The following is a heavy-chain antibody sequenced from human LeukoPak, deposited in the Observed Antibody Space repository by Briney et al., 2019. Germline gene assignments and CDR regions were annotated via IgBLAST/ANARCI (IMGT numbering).Heavy chain of an antibody. CDR3: ARSSRYFDY. CDR1: GFTFSNYW. CDR2: IKQDGSEK. V-gene: IGHV3-7*03. Sequence: GGSLRLSCAASGFTFSNYWMSWVRQAPGKGLEWVASIKQDGSEKYYVDSVTGRFTISRDNAKNSLYLQMNSLRAEDTAVYYCARSSRYFDYWGQGTLVTVSS. J-gene: IGHJ4*02.